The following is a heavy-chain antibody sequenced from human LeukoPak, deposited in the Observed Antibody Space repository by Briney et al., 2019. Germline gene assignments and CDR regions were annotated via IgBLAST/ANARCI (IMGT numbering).Heavy chain of an antibody. V-gene: IGHV4-31*11. CDR3: ARLTPLYGLDY. CDR1: GASINSGAYS. D-gene: IGHD2-2*02. CDR2: ISYTGDT. Sequence: SQTLSLTCAVSGASINSGAYSWTWICQRPGEGLEFIGNISYTGDTYFNPSLKSRVAFSVDTSKSHFFLRLTSVTAADTAFYYCARLTPLYGLDYWGQGILATVSS. J-gene: IGHJ4*02.